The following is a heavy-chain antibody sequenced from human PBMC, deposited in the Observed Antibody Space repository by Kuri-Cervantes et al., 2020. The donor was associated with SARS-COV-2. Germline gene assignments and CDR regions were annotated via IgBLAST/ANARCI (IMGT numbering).Heavy chain of an antibody. D-gene: IGHD2-21*01. V-gene: IGHV3-7*01. J-gene: IGHJ5*02. CDR1: EFSFSNYW. CDR2: IKEDGSQK. CDR3: AREALYCGGDCYSRGLGWFDP. Sequence: GGSLRLSCAASEFSFSNYWMTWVRQVPGKGLEWVANIKEDGSQKYYLDSVAGRFTISRDNAKNSLYLQMNSLRAEDAAVYYCAREALYCGGDCYSRGLGWFDPWGQGTLVTVSS.